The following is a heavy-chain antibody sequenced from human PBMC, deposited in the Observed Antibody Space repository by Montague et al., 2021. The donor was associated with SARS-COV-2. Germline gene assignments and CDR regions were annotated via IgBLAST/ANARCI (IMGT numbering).Heavy chain of an antibody. CDR1: SGSFRSNNYY. Sequence: SETLSLTCTVSSGSFRSNNYYWGWIRQPPGKGLEWIGNINYSGSTYYNPSLKSRVTISVDTSKSQLSLKLMSVTAADTAVYYCARERFGDSGSYHFDFWGQGTLVTVSS. D-gene: IGHD1-26*01. V-gene: IGHV4-39*02. CDR3: ARERFGDSGSYHFDF. J-gene: IGHJ4*02. CDR2: INYSGST.